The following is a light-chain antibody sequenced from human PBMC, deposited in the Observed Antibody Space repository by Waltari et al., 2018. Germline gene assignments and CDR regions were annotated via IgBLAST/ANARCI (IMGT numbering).Light chain of an antibody. CDR1: QSVATN. CDR2: GAS. CDR3: QQYNTYYS. V-gene: IGKV3-15*01. J-gene: IGKJ2*01. Sequence: IVMTQSPATLSVSPGEEATLSCRASQSVATNVAWYQQKPGQGPRLLISGASTRVAGIPARFSGRGSGTEFTLTINSLQSEDFAVYCCQQYNTYYSFGQGTRLEIK.